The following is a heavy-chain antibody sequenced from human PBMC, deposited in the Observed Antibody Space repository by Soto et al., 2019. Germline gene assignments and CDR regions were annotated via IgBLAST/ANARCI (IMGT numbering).Heavy chain of an antibody. D-gene: IGHD6-6*01. Sequence: SVKVSCKASGGTFSSYALSWVRQAPGQGLEWMGGLTPIFGTANYAQKFQARVMITSDESTSTAYMELSSVRSEDTAVYYCARGGAARPEWFDPWGQGTLVTVSS. CDR2: LTPIFGTA. J-gene: IGHJ5*02. V-gene: IGHV1-69*13. CDR3: ARGGAARPEWFDP. CDR1: GGTFSSYA.